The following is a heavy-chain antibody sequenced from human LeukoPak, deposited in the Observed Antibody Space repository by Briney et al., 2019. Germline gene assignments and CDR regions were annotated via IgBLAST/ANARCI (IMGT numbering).Heavy chain of an antibody. V-gene: IGHV1-69*05. D-gene: IGHD6-6*01. CDR3: ARGAGSSSPHYYYYYYMDV. CDR2: IIPIFGTA. J-gene: IGHJ6*03. Sequence: SVKLSCKASGCTFSSYAISWVRQAPGQGLEWVGGIIPIFGTANYAQKFQGRVTITTDESTSTAYMELSSLRSEDTAVYYCARGAGSSSPHYYYYYYMDVWGKGTTVTVS. CDR1: GCTFSSYA.